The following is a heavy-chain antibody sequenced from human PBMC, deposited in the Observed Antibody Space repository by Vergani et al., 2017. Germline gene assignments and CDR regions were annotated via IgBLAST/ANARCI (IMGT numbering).Heavy chain of an antibody. Sequence: EVQLVQSGAEVKTPGESLRISCKGSGYSFTSYWISCVRQMPGKGLEWMGRIDPSDSYTNYSPSFQGHVTISADKSISTAYLQWSSLKASDTAMYYCARHGDFLGPIDYWGQGTLVTVSS. CDR3: ARHGDFLGPIDY. CDR1: GYSFTSYW. J-gene: IGHJ4*02. V-gene: IGHV5-10-1*01. D-gene: IGHD3-10*01. CDR2: IDPSDSYT.